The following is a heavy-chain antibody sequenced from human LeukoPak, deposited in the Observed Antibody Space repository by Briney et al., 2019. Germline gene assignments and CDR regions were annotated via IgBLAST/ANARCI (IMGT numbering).Heavy chain of an antibody. D-gene: IGHD5-18*01. Sequence: GASVKVSCKASGYTFTGYYMHWVRQAPGQGLEWMGWINPNSGGTNYAQSFQGRVTLTRDTSISTAYMELNTLRSDDTAVYYCAREASTQLWLGPSFDPWGQGTLVTVSS. CDR1: GYTFTGYY. CDR2: INPNSGGT. V-gene: IGHV1-2*02. CDR3: AREASTQLWLGPSFDP. J-gene: IGHJ5*02.